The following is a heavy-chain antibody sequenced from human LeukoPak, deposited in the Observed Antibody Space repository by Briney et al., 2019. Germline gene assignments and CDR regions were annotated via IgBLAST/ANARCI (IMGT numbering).Heavy chain of an antibody. D-gene: IGHD1-26*01. CDR3: AYWVEGEQLVGAFDI. CDR2: INPKSGGT. V-gene: IGHV1-2*07. Sequence: GAFVKLFCKAYGYTYTGYYMHWVRQATGQGLEWMGWINPKSGGTNYAHKFQGRATMTRETSISTAYREQSSLRSDDTAVYYCAYWVEGEQLVGAFDIWAKGTRVTVSS. J-gene: IGHJ3*02. CDR1: GYTYTGYY.